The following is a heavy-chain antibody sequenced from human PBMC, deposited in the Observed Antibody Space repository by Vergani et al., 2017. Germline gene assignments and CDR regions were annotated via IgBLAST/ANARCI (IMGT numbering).Heavy chain of an antibody. CDR3: TTDYTVGATREDY. V-gene: IGHV3-15*01. CDR2: IKSKTDGGTT. J-gene: IGHJ4*02. CDR1: GFTFSNAW. Sequence: EVQLLESGGNLVQPGGSLRLSCAASGFTFSNAWMSWVRQAPGKGLEWVGRIKSKTDGGTTDYAAPVKGRFTISRDDSKNTLYLQMNSLKTEDTAVYYCTTDYTVGATREDYWGQGTLVTVSS. D-gene: IGHD1-26*01.